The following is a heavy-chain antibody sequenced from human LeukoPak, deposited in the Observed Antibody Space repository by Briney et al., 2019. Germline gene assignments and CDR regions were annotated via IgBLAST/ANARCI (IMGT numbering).Heavy chain of an antibody. D-gene: IGHD3-10*01. J-gene: IGHJ4*02. Sequence: AGGSLRLSCAASGFTFSSYWMSWVRQAPGKGLEWVANIKQDGSEKYYVDSVKGRFTISRDNAKNSLYLQMNSLRAEDTAVYYCARDGVLLWFGELYVFDYWGQGTLVTVSS. CDR1: GFTFSSYW. CDR3: ARDGVLLWFGELYVFDY. V-gene: IGHV3-7*01. CDR2: IKQDGSEK.